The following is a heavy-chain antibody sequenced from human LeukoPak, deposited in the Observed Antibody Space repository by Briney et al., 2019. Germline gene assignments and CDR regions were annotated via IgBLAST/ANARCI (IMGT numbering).Heavy chain of an antibody. V-gene: IGHV3-53*01. Sequence: PGGSLRLSCAASGFTVITNDVTWVRRAPGKGLEWVSVLYSDGNTKYADSVQGRFTMSRDNSKNPLYLEMNSLTLDDPAVYYCARGVEPLAANTLAYWGQGTLVTVSS. CDR1: GFTVITND. D-gene: IGHD3-16*01. J-gene: IGHJ4*02. CDR3: ARGVEPLAANTLAY. CDR2: LYSDGNT.